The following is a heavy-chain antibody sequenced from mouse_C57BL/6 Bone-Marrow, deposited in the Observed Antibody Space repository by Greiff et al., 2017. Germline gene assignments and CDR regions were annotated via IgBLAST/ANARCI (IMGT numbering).Heavy chain of an antibody. CDR2: ISSGRSTI. V-gene: IGHV5-17*01. CDR1: GFTFSDYG. Sequence: EVKLMESGGGLVKPGGSLKLSCAASGFTFSDYGMHWVRQAPEQGLEWVAYISSGRSTIYYADTVKGRFTISRDNAKNTLFLQMTRLRSEYTAMYYCESTPWVAYWGQGTLVTVSA. CDR3: ESTPWVAY. J-gene: IGHJ3*01.